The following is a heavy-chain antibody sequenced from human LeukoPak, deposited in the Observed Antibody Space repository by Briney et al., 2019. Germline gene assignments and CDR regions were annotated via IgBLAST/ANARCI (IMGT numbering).Heavy chain of an antibody. J-gene: IGHJ4*02. Sequence: GRSLRLSCAASGFTFNSYGMHWVRQVPGKGLEWVAVISNDGSKKDYADSVKGRFTISRDNSKNTLYLQMNSLRAEDTAVYYCARGARKGDDYGGFFDYWGQGTLVTVSS. CDR2: ISNDGSKK. CDR1: GFTFNSYG. D-gene: IGHD4-17*01. V-gene: IGHV3-30*03. CDR3: ARGARKGDDYGGFFDY.